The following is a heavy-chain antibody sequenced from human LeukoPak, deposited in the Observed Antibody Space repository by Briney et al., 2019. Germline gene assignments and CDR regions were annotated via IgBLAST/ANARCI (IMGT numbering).Heavy chain of an antibody. CDR2: IYHSGST. J-gene: IGHJ5*02. D-gene: IGHD3-10*01. CDR1: GGSISSGGYS. V-gene: IGHV4-30-2*01. Sequence: SETLSLTCAVSGGSISSGGYSWSWIRQPPGKGLEWIGYIYHSGSTYYNPSLKSRVTISVDRSKNQFSLKLSSVTAADTAVYYCARDMGGSGSSSWFDPWGQGTLVTVSS. CDR3: ARDMGGSGSSSWFDP.